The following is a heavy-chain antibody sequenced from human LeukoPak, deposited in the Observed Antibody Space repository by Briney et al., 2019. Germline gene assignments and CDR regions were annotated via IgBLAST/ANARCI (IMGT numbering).Heavy chain of an antibody. Sequence: PSETLSLTCTVSGGSISSSSYYWGSIRQPPGKGLEWIGSIYYSGSTYYNPSLKSRVTISVDTSKNQFSLKLSSVTAADTHVYYCASTDAGSGSLPTYYYYMDVWGKGTTVTVTS. CDR2: IYYSGST. V-gene: IGHV4-39*01. CDR1: GGSISSSSYY. J-gene: IGHJ6*03. D-gene: IGHD3-10*01. CDR3: ASTDAGSGSLPTYYYYMDV.